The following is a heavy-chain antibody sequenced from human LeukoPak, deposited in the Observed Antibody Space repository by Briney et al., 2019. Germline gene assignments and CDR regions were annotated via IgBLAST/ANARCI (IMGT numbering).Heavy chain of an antibody. CDR1: GGSFSGYY. CDR3: ARSGGNYYDTDAFDI. CDR2: INHSGST. Sequence: SETLSLTCAVYGGSFSGYYWSWIRQPPGKGLEWIGEINHSGSTNYNPSLKSRVTISVDTSKNQFSLKLSSVTAADTAVYYCARSGGNYYDTDAFDIWGQGAMVTVSS. J-gene: IGHJ3*02. D-gene: IGHD1-26*01. V-gene: IGHV4-34*01.